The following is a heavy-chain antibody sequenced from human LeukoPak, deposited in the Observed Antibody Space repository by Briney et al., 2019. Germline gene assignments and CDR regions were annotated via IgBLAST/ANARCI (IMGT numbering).Heavy chain of an antibody. V-gene: IGHV4-30-4*01. CDR3: ARGRYCSSTSCYDKYSSNHYYMDV. CDR2: IYYCESP. Sequence: LQTLSLPYTVCVGSIRRGYYYWRWLRQPPGRGVEWVGYIYYCESPHYHPSLKSRDTISVDTHKNQFSLKLSSVTAADTAVYYCARGRYCSSTSCYDKYSSNHYYMDVWGKGTTVTVSS. CDR1: VGSIRRGYYY. D-gene: IGHD2-2*01. J-gene: IGHJ6*03.